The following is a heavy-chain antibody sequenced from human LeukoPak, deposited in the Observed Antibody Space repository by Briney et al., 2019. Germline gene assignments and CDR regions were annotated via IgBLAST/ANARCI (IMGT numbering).Heavy chain of an antibody. J-gene: IGHJ4*02. Sequence: ASVKVSCKASGYTFTSYYMHWVRQAPGQGLEWMGIINPSGGSTSYAQKFQGRVTMTRDTSTSTVYMELSSLRSEDTAVYYCARDSQGYSGYDSPDYWGQGTLVTVSS. CDR1: GYTFTSYY. CDR3: ARDSQGYSGYDSPDY. V-gene: IGHV1-46*01. CDR2: INPSGGST. D-gene: IGHD5-12*01.